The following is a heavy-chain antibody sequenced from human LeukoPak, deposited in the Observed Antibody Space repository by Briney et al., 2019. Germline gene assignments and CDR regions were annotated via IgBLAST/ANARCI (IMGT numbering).Heavy chain of an antibody. CDR3: ARDQYSSSWYPGDLNYYYGMDV. V-gene: IGHV1-3*01. D-gene: IGHD6-13*01. J-gene: IGHJ6*02. CDR1: GYTFTSYA. CDR2: LNAGNGNT. Sequence: ASVKVSCKASGYTFTSYAMHWVRQAPGQRLEWMGWLNAGNGNTKYSQKFQGRVTITRDTSASTAYMELSSLRSEDTAVYYCARDQYSSSWYPGDLNYYYGMDVWGQGTTVTVSS.